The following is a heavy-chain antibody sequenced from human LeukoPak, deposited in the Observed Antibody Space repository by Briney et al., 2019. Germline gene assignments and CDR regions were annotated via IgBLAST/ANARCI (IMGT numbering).Heavy chain of an antibody. V-gene: IGHV3-23*01. CDR2: FSGSGGST. CDR3: ATGVVVAATCFDY. D-gene: IGHD2-15*01. J-gene: IGHJ4*02. CDR1: GFTFSSYA. Sequence: GGSLRLSCAASGFTFSSYAMSWVRQAPGKGLGLVSAFSGSGGSTYYADSVKGRFTISRDNSKNTLYLQMNSLRAEDTAVYYCATGVVVAATCFDYWGQGTLVTVSS.